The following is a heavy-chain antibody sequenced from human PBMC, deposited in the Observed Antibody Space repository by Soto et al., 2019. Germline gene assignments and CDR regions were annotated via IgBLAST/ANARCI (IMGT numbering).Heavy chain of an antibody. J-gene: IGHJ3*02. CDR3: ARHPGPYCSGGSCYPDAFDI. Sequence: SETLSLTCTVSGGSISSYYWSWIRQPPGKGLEWIGYIYYSGSTNYNPSLKSRVTISVDTSKNQFSLKLSSVTAADTAVYYCARHPGPYCSGGSCYPDAFDIWGQGTMVTVSS. CDR1: GGSISSYY. D-gene: IGHD2-15*01. V-gene: IGHV4-59*08. CDR2: IYYSGST.